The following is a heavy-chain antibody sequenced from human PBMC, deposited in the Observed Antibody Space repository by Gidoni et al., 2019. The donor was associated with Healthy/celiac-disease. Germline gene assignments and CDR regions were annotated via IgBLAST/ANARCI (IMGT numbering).Heavy chain of an antibody. CDR2: ISGSGGRK. D-gene: IGHD3-3*01. V-gene: IGHV3-23*01. J-gene: IGHJ3*02. CDR3: AKSPYYDFWSGYYLGGAFDI. Sequence: EVQLLESGGGLVQPGGSLALSCPASGFSFSSFALNWVRQAPGKGREWVSAISGSGGRKYYADSVKGRFTISRDNSKNTLYLQMNSLRADDTAVDYCAKSPYYDFWSGYYLGGAFDIWGQGTMVTVSS. CDR1: GFSFSSFA.